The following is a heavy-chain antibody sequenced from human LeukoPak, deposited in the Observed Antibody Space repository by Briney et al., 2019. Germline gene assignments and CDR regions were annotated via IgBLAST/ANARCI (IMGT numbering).Heavy chain of an antibody. CDR3: AKDPWVEQQWLYSWFDP. Sequence: GGSLRLSCAASGFTFSSYAMSWARQAPGKGLEWVSAISGSGGSTYYADSVKGRFTISRDNSKNTLYLQMNSLRAEDTAVYYCAKDPWVEQQWLYSWFDPWGQGTLVTVSS. D-gene: IGHD6-19*01. CDR1: GFTFSSYA. J-gene: IGHJ5*02. CDR2: ISGSGGST. V-gene: IGHV3-23*01.